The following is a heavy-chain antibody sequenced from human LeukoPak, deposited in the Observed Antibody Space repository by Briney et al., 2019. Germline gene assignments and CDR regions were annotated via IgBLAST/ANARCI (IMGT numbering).Heavy chain of an antibody. CDR1: GFTFSSYE. Sequence: GGSLTLSCAASGFTFSSYEMNWARHPPGEGRECGSYISSSDSNIYYADSVKGRFTISRDNAKNSLDLQMNSMRAEDTAVYYCARGPMLRGVIIRRSKSGYFDYWGQGTLVTVSS. CDR3: ARGPMLRGVIIRRSKSGYFDY. J-gene: IGHJ4*02. CDR2: ISSSDSNI. D-gene: IGHD3-10*01. V-gene: IGHV3-48*03.